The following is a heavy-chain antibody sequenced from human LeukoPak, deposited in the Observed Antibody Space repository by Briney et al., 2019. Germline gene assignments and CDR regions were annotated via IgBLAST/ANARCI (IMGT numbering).Heavy chain of an antibody. CDR3: VTLGATNFDY. CDR1: GYTFIDYY. J-gene: IGHJ4*02. D-gene: IGHD1-26*01. CDR2: ISPDSGGT. V-gene: IGHV1-2*02. Sequence: ASVKVSCKASGYTFIDYYIHWVRQHPRQGLEFLGWISPDSGGTNYPQKFQDRVTLTRDTSISTDYLELSRLRSDDTAVYYCVTLGATNFDYWGQGTLVTVSS.